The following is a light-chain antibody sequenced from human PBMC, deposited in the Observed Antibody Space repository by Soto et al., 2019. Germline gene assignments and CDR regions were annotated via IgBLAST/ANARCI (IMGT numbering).Light chain of an antibody. CDR3: QQYNDWPQT. V-gene: IGKV3D-15*01. J-gene: IGKJ1*01. CDR2: GAS. CDR1: QSVRSS. Sequence: EIVMTQSPATLSVSPGARAPLSCRASQSVRSSLAWYQQIPGQAPRLLVYGASARATGIPARFSGSGSGTEFTLTISSLQSEDFAVYYCQQYNDWPQTFGQGTKVDIK.